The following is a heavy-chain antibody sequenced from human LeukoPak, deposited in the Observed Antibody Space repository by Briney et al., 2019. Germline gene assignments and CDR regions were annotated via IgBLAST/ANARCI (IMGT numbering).Heavy chain of an antibody. Sequence: SETLSLTCTVSGGSISSGGYYWSWIRQHPGKGLEWIGYIYYSGSTYYNPSLKSRVTISVDTSKNQFSLKLGSVTAADTALYYCASSEAPITPPPYGMGVWGQGTKVTVSS. CDR1: GGSISSGGYY. V-gene: IGHV4-31*03. CDR3: ASSEAPITPPPYGMGV. CDR2: IYYSGST. J-gene: IGHJ6*02.